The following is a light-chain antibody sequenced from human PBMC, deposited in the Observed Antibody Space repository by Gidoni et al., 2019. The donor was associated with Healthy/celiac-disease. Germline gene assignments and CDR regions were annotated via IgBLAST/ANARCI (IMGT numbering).Light chain of an antibody. CDR3: QAWDSSTAV. CDR2: QDS. V-gene: IGLV3-1*01. CDR1: KLGDKY. Sequence: SYELPQPPSVSVSPGQPASITCSGDKLGDKYACWYQQKPGQSPVLVIYQDSKRPSGLPERFSGSNSGNTATLTISGTQAMDAADYYCQAWDSSTAVFGGGTKLTVL. J-gene: IGLJ2*01.